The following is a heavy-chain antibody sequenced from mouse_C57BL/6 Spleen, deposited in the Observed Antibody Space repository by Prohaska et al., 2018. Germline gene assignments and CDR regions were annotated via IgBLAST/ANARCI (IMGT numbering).Heavy chain of an antibody. D-gene: IGHD2-3*01. CDR3: AREGLYDGTTWGAMDY. CDR2: INPNNGGT. V-gene: IGHV1-26*01. Sequence: HGTSLEWLGDINPNNGGTSYNQKFKGKATLTVDKSSSTAYMELRSLTSEDSAVYYCAREGLYDGTTWGAMDYWGQGTSVTVSS. J-gene: IGHJ4*01.